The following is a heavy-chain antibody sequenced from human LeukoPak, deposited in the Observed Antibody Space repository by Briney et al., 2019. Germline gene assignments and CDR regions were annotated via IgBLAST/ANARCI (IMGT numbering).Heavy chain of an antibody. CDR3: ARGGQQLVLGAFDI. D-gene: IGHD6-13*01. J-gene: IGHJ3*02. CDR2: IYSAGTT. CDR1: GLSVSTSY. Sequence: GGSLRLSCAVSGLSVSTSYMTWVRQAPGKGLEWVSLIYSAGTTYYADSVKGRFTISRDNSKNTLYLQMNSLRAEDTAVYYCARGGQQLVLGAFDIWGQGTMVTVSS. V-gene: IGHV3-53*01.